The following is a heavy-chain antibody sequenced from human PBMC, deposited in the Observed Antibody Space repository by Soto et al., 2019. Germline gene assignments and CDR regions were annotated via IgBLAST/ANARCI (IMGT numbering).Heavy chain of an antibody. Sequence: QLQLQESGPGLVKPSETLSLTCTVSGGSISSSSYYWGWIRQPPGKGLEWIGYIYYSGSTYYNPSLKSRFTISVDTSKNQFSLKLNSVTAADTALYYCATSNWFDPWGQGTLVTVSS. CDR1: GGSISSSSYY. V-gene: IGHV4-39*01. J-gene: IGHJ5*02. CDR3: ATSNWFDP. CDR2: IYYSGST.